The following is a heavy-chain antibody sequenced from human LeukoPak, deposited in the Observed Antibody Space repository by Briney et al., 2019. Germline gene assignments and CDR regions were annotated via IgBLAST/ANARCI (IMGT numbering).Heavy chain of an antibody. CDR1: GFTVSSNY. D-gene: IGHD5-24*01. Sequence: GGSLRLSCAASGFTVSSNYMSWVRQAPGTGLEWVSLIYSGGYSGVNTYYADSVKGRFTISRDNAKNSLYLQMNSLRAEDTAVYYCATRLDGYKSYWGQGTLVTVSS. V-gene: IGHV3-66*01. CDR2: IYSGGYSGVNT. CDR3: ATRLDGYKSY. J-gene: IGHJ4*02.